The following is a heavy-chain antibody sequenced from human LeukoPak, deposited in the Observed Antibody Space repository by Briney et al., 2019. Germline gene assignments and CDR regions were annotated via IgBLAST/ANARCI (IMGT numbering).Heavy chain of an antibody. CDR3: ASGISTYYYYYMDV. CDR1: GGTFISYA. Sequence: ASVKVSCKASGGTFISYAISWVRQAPGQGLEWMGGIIPILGTANYAQKFQGRVTITADESTSTAYMELSSLRSEDTAVYYCASGISTYYYYYMDVWGKGTTVTISS. CDR2: IIPILGTA. J-gene: IGHJ6*03. V-gene: IGHV1-69*13. D-gene: IGHD2/OR15-2a*01.